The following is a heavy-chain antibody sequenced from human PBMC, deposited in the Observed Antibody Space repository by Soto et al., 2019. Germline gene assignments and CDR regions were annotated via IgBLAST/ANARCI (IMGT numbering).Heavy chain of an antibody. CDR2: IYSGGST. J-gene: IGHJ6*02. Sequence: EVQLVETGGGLIQPGGSLRLSCAASGFTVSSNYMSWVRQAPGKGLEWVSVIYSGGSTYYADSVRGRFTISRDNSKNTLYLQMNSLRAEDTAVYYCAREGWITGTRLYGMDVWGQGTTVTVSS. V-gene: IGHV3-53*02. CDR3: AREGWITGTRLYGMDV. CDR1: GFTVSSNY. D-gene: IGHD1-20*01.